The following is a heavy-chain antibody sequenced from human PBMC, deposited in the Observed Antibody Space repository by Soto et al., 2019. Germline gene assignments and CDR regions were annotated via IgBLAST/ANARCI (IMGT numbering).Heavy chain of an antibody. CDR1: GGSVSNSNSY. J-gene: IGHJ6*02. CDR2: GYYSGST. D-gene: IGHD1-1*01. Sequence: MSLTCTVSGGSVSNSNSYWGWIRQPPGKGLEWIGSGYYSGSTYYNPSLKSRVTISVDPSKNQFYLKLSSVTAADTAVYYCASPDGRYHYAMDVWG. V-gene: IGHV4-39*01. CDR3: ASPDGRYHYAMDV.